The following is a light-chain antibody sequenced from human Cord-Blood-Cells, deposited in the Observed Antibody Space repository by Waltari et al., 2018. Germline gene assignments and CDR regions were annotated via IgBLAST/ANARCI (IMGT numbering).Light chain of an antibody. J-gene: IGLJ2*01. CDR1: SSNIGAGYD. CDR2: GNS. V-gene: IGLV1-40*01. Sequence: QSVLTQPPSVSGAPGQRVTISCTGSSSNIGAGYDVHWYQQLPGTAPKLLIYGNSNRPPGVPGRFAGSKSGPSASLAITGLQAEDEADYYCQSYDSSLSGVVFGGGTKLTVL. CDR3: QSYDSSLSGVV.